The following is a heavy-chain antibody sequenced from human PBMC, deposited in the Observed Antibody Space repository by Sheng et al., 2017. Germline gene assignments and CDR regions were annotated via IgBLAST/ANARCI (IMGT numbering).Heavy chain of an antibody. CDR2: ISNSGTSK. V-gene: IGHV3-48*03. CDR1: GFTVSSYE. J-gene: IGHJ4*02. Sequence: PGGSLRLSCAASGFTVSSYEMNWVRQAPGKGLEWVSYISNSGTSKYYADSVKGRFTISRDNAKNSLYLEMNSLRAEDTAIYYCARVSLGIDYWGQGTLVTVSS. CDR3: ARVSLGIDY. D-gene: IGHD7-27*01.